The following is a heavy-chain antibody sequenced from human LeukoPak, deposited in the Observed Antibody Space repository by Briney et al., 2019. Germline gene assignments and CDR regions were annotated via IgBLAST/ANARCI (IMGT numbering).Heavy chain of an antibody. V-gene: IGHV4-34*01. Sequence: SETLSRTCAVYGGSFSGYYWSWIRQPPGKGLEWIGKINHSGSTNYNPSLKSRVTISVDSSKNQFSLKLTSVTAADTAVYYCGRGGVRSGTYFDYWGKEPWSPSPQ. CDR1: GGSFSGYY. D-gene: IGHD6-19*01. J-gene: IGHJ4*01. CDR3: GRGGVRSGTYFDY. CDR2: INHSGST.